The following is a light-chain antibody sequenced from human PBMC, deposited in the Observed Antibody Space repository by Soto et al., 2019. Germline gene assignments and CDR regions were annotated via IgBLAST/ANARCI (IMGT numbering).Light chain of an antibody. CDR1: QSVSSSY. Sequence: PGERAPLSYRASQSVSSSYLAWYQQKPGQAPRLLIYGASSRATGIPDRFSGSGSATDFTLTISRLEPEDFAVYYCQRYGTSPPLTFGGGTKVDI. J-gene: IGKJ4*01. V-gene: IGKV3-20*01. CDR2: GAS. CDR3: QRYGTSPPLT.